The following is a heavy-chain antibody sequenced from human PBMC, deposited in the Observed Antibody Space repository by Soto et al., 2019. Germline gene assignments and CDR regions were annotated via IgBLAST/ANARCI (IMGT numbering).Heavy chain of an antibody. D-gene: IGHD1-26*01. J-gene: IGHJ5*02. Sequence: SETLSLTCTVSGGSITSGSYHWSWIRQHPGKGLDWLGYIYYSGNSYYNPSLKSRVTISIDTSKNQVSLRLSSVSVADTAVYYCGRVEGSSYYFRHDLWGRGPMVTVSS. CDR2: IYYSGNS. CDR3: GRVEGSSYYFRHDL. CDR1: GGSITSGSYH. V-gene: IGHV4-31*03.